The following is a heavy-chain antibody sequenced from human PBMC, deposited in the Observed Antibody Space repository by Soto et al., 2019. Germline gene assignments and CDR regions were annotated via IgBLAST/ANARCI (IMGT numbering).Heavy chain of an antibody. CDR2: ISGSGRST. V-gene: IGHV3-23*01. Sequence: GGSLRLSCAASGFTLSNYAMSWVRQAPGKGLAWVSTISGSGRSTYYADSVKGRFTISRDNSKNTLYLQMNSLRAEDTAVYYCAKEGGAYYYDSGSYAWFDPRGQRSPVTVSS. J-gene: IGHJ5*02. CDR3: AKEGGAYYYDSGSYAWFDP. CDR1: GFTLSNYA. D-gene: IGHD3-10*01.